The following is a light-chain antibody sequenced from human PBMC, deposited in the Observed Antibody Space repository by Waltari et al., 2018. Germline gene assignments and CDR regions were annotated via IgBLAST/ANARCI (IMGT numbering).Light chain of an antibody. J-gene: IGLJ2*01. V-gene: IGLV2-8*01. Sequence: QSALTQPPSAPGSPGQSVTISCTGTSSDVGGYNYVSWYQQHPGKAPKRMIYEVSKRPSGVPDRFPGSKSGNTASLTVSGLQAEDEADYYCSSYAGSNNFVFGGGTKLTVL. CDR3: SSYAGSNNFV. CDR1: SSDVGGYNY. CDR2: EVS.